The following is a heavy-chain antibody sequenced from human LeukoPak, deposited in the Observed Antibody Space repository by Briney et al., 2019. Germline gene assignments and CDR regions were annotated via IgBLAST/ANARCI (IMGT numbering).Heavy chain of an antibody. J-gene: IGHJ4*02. V-gene: IGHV3-49*04. CDR2: IRSKAYGATT. D-gene: IGHD3-10*01. Sequence: GGSLRLSCTASGFTFGDYAMSWVRQAPGKGLEWVGFIRSKAYGATTEYAASVKGRFTISRDDSKSIAYLQMNSLKTEDTAVYYCTRGYYYLYWGQGTLVTLSS. CDR3: TRGYYYLY. CDR1: GFTFGDYA.